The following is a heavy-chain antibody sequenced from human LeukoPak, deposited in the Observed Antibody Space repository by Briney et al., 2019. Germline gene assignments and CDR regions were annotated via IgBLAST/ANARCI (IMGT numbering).Heavy chain of an antibody. CDR1: GFTFSSYA. Sequence: PGGSLRLSCAASGFTFSSYAMSWVRQAPGKGLEWVSTISGSGGSTYYADPVKRRFTISRENSKNTLYLQMNSLRAEDTAVYYCAKDTDYDYVWESYRRPFDYWGQGTLVTVSS. D-gene: IGHD3-16*02. V-gene: IGHV3-23*01. J-gene: IGHJ4*02. CDR2: ISGSGGST. CDR3: AKDTDYDYVWESYRRPFDY.